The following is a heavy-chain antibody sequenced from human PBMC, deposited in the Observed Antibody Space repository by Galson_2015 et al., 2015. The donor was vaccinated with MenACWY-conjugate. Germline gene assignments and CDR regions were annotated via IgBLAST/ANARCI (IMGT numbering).Heavy chain of an antibody. CDR2: ISSSSSYI. CDR1: GFTFSSYS. D-gene: IGHD3-22*01. Sequence: SLRLSCAASGFTFSSYSMNWVRQAPGKGLEWVSSISSSSSYIYYADSVKGQFTISRDNAKNSLYLQMNSLRAEDTAVYYCARDHYDSSGYSDWFDPWGQGTLVTVSS. V-gene: IGHV3-21*01. CDR3: ARDHYDSSGYSDWFDP. J-gene: IGHJ5*02.